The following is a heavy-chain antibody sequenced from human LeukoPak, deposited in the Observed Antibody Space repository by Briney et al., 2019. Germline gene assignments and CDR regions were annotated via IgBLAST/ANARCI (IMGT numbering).Heavy chain of an antibody. CDR3: ARGDCSGGSCYYYYYGMDV. D-gene: IGHD2-15*01. J-gene: IGHJ6*04. V-gene: IGHV3-21*01. CDR1: GFTFSSYS. Sequence: GGSLRLSCAASGFTFSSYSMNWVRQAPGKGREWVSSISGSSSYIYYADSVKGRFTISRDNAKNSLYLQMNSLRAEDTAVYYCARGDCSGGSCYYYYYGMDVWGKGTTVTVSS. CDR2: ISGSSSYI.